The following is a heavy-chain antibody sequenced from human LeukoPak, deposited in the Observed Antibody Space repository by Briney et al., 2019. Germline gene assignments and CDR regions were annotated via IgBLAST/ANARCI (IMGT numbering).Heavy chain of an antibody. CDR1: GYTFTSYY. J-gene: IGHJ3*02. Sequence: ASVKVSCKASGYTFTSYYMHWVRQAPGQGLEWMGIINPSGGSTSYAQKFQGRVTMTRDTSISTAYMELSRLRSDDTTVYYCASSSRRGAFDIWGQGTMVTVSS. V-gene: IGHV1-46*01. D-gene: IGHD3-10*01. CDR3: ASSSRRGAFDI. CDR2: INPSGGST.